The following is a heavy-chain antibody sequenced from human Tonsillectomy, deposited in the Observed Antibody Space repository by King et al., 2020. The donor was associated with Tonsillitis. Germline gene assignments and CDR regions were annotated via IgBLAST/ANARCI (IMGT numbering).Heavy chain of an antibody. CDR1: GFTFSRYW. Sequence: VQLVESGGGLVQPGGSLRLSCAASGFTFSRYWMTWVRQAPGKGLEWVANIKQDGSEKYYVDSVKGRFTISRDNGKNSLDLQMNSLRAEDTAVYYCATEPGARPFDYWGQGTLVTVSS. J-gene: IGHJ4*02. CDR2: IKQDGSEK. V-gene: IGHV3-7*03. CDR3: ATEPGARPFDY.